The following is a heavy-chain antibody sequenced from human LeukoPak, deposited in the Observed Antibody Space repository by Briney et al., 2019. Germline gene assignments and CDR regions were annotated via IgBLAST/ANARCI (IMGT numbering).Heavy chain of an antibody. D-gene: IGHD3-16*01. CDR2: LNPNSGDT. CDR3: ARVESLALTSIDY. J-gene: IGHJ4*02. CDR1: GYIFTGYY. V-gene: IGHV1-2*02. Sequence: ASVTVSCKTSGYIFTGYYVHWVRQAPGQGLEWMGWLNPNSGDTHYAQTFQGRVTMTGDTSIKTAYMEVSGLTSDDTAVYYCARVESLALTSIDYWGQGTLVTVSS.